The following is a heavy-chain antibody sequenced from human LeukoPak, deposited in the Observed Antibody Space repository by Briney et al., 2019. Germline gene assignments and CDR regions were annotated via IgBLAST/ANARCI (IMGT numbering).Heavy chain of an antibody. CDR3: ARAGTWIQLWRYCYFDY. V-gene: IGHV1-8*01. J-gene: IGHJ4*02. D-gene: IGHD5-18*01. Sequence: GASVKVSCKASGYTFTSYDINWVRQATGQGLEWMGWMNPNSGNTGYAQKFQGRVTMTRNTSISTAYMELSSLRSEDTAVYYCARAGTWIQLWRYCYFDYWGQGDLVTVSS. CDR2: MNPNSGNT. CDR1: GYTFTSYD.